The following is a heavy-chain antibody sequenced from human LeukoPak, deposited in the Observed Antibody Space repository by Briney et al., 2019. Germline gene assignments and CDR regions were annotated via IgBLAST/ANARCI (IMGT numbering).Heavy chain of an antibody. CDR2: IIPILGIA. Sequence: ASVKVSCKASGGTFSSYTISWVRQAPGQGLEWMGRIIPILGIANYAQKFQGRVTITADKSTSTAYMELSSLRSEDTAVYYCARALAPAAIIDYWGQGTLVTVSS. J-gene: IGHJ4*02. D-gene: IGHD2-2*02. CDR3: ARALAPAAIIDY. CDR1: GGTFSSYT. V-gene: IGHV1-69*02.